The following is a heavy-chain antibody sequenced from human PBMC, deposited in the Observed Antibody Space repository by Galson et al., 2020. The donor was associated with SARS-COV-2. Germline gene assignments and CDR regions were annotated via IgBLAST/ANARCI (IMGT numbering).Heavy chain of an antibody. CDR3: ARLGSHSGSYLALDY. CDR1: GFTFSSYS. Sequence: NSGGSLRLSCAASGFTFSSYSMNWVRQAPGKGLEWVSSISSSSSYIYYADSVKGRFTISRDNAKNSLYLQMNSLRAEDTAVYYCARLGSHSGSYLALDYWGQGTLVTVSS. J-gene: IGHJ4*02. V-gene: IGHV3-21*01. D-gene: IGHD1-26*01. CDR2: ISSSSSYI.